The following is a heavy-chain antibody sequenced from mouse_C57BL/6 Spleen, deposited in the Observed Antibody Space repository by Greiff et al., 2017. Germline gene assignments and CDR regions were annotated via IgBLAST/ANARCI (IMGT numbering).Heavy chain of an antibody. Sequence: VKLMESGAELVRPGASVTLSCKASGYTFTDYEMHWVKQTPVHGLEWIGAIDPETGGTAYNQKFKGKAILTADKSSSTAYMELRSLTSEDSAVYYCTRDDYDPFAYWGQGTLVTVSA. D-gene: IGHD2-4*01. CDR3: TRDDYDPFAY. V-gene: IGHV1-15*01. J-gene: IGHJ3*01. CDR1: GYTFTDYE. CDR2: IDPETGGT.